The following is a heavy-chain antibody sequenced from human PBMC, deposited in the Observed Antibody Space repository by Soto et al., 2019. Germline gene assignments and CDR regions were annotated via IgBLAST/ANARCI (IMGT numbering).Heavy chain of an antibody. CDR3: ARVMLGGHSDY. CDR1: GHTFTNNV. CDR2: MNPNSGNT. D-gene: IGHD2-15*01. V-gene: IGHV1-8*01. J-gene: IGHJ4*02. Sequence: ASVKVSCKASGHTFTNNVINWVRQAPGQGLEWMGWMNPNSGNTGYAQKFQGRVTMTRNTSIRTAYIDLSSLSSDDTAVYYCARVMLGGHSDYWGQGTLVTVSS.